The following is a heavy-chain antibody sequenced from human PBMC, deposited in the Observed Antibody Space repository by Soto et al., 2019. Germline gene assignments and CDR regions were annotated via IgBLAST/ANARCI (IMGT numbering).Heavy chain of an antibody. J-gene: IGHJ4*01. D-gene: IGHD6-19*01. CDR1: GFSLTNYA. CDR3: AIDVGAVRGTGDGCDC. CDR2: ISSSGVNT. Sequence: GGSLRLSCAASGFSLTNYAMSWVRQAPGKGLEWVSLISSSGVNTHYADSVKGRFTISRDNSKSTLCLQINGLKSDDAAIYVCAIDVGAVRGTGDGCDCRGQGTLVAVSS. V-gene: IGHV3-23*01.